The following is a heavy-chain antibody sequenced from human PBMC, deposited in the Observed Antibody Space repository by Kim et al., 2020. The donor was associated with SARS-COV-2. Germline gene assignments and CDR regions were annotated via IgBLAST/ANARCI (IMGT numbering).Heavy chain of an antibody. D-gene: IGHD4-17*01. Sequence: RGSLRLSCAASGFTFSSYAMSWVRQAPGKGLEWVSAISGSGGSTYYADSVKGRFTISRDNSKNTLYLQMNSLRAEDTAVYYCARNNYGDGDYYGMDVWGQGTTVTVSS. J-gene: IGHJ6*02. V-gene: IGHV3-23*01. CDR1: GFTFSSYA. CDR2: ISGSGGST. CDR3: ARNNYGDGDYYGMDV.